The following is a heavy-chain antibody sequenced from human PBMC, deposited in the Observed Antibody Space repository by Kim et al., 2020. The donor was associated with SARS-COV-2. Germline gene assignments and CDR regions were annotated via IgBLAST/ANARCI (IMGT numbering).Heavy chain of an antibody. V-gene: IGHV1-18*04. J-gene: IGHJ5*02. CDR2: ISAYNGNT. CDR1: GYTFTSYG. D-gene: IGHD6-25*01. CDR3: ARAVTNHAAYNWFDP. Sequence: ASVKVSCKASGYTFTSYGISWVRQAPGQGLEWMGWISAYNGNTNYAQKLQGRVTMTTGTSTSTASMELRSLRSDYTTVYYCARAVTNHAAYNWFDPWGQGTLVTVSS.